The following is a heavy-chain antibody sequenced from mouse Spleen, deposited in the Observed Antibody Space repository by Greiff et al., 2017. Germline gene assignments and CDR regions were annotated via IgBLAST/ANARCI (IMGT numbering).Heavy chain of an antibody. Sequence: QVQLQQSGAELVKPGASVKLSCKASGYTFTEYTIHWVKQRSGQGLEWIGWFYPGSGSIKYNEKFKDKATLTADKSSSTVYMELSRLTSEDSAVYFCARHALYYGDYGTYAMDYWGQGTSVTVSS. CDR3: ARHALYYGDYGTYAMDY. CDR2: FYPGSGSI. V-gene: IGHV1-62-2*01. D-gene: IGHD2-13*01. CDR1: GYTFTEYT. J-gene: IGHJ4*01.